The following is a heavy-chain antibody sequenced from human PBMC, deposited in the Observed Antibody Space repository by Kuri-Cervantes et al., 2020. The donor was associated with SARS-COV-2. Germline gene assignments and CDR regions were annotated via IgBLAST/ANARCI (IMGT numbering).Heavy chain of an antibody. J-gene: IGHJ3*02. CDR1: GFTFSSYS. Sequence: GGSLRLSCAASGFTFSSYSMNWVRQAPGKGLEWVSSISSSSSYIYYADSVKGRFTISRDNAKNSLYLQMNSLRAEDTAVYYCARVQFLGAFDIWGQGTMVTVSS. D-gene: IGHD1-1*01. CDR2: ISSSSSYI. V-gene: IGHV3-21*01. CDR3: ARVQFLGAFDI.